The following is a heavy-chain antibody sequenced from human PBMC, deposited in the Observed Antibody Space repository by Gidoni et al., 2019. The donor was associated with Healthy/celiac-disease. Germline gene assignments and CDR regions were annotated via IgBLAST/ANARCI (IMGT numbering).Heavy chain of an antibody. CDR3: ARGSNVFDI. CDR1: GFTFTDYY. V-gene: IGHV3-11*01. CDR2: MSGDGGTI. Sequence: QVQLVESGGGLVKPGGSLRLSCAGSGFTFTDYYMSWIRKAPGKGLEGISHMSGDGGTIFHAYSLKGRFTISRDNAKNSLFLQMNSLRAEDTAVYYCARGSNVFDIWGQGTIVTVSS. J-gene: IGHJ3*02.